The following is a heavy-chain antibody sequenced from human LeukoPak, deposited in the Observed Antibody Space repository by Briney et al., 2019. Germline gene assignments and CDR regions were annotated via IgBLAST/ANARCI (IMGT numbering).Heavy chain of an antibody. J-gene: IGHJ4*02. D-gene: IGHD6-19*01. CDR2: VTTKANSYAT. CDR3: TTYTSGHY. Sequence: GGSLKLSCAASGFTFSAFHMHWVRQASGKGLEWVGRVTTKANSYATAYAASVKGRFTVSRDDSKNTAYLQMSSLKTEDTAVYYCTTYTSGHYWGQGTLVTVSS. V-gene: IGHV3-73*01. CDR1: GFTFSAFH.